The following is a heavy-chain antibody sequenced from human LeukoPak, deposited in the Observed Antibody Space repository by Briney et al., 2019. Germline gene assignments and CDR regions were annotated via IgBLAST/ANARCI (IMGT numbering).Heavy chain of an antibody. V-gene: IGHV3-30-3*01. CDR2: ISYDGSNK. J-gene: IGHJ4*02. CDR3: ARDRKELLREYYFDY. D-gene: IGHD2-15*01. CDR1: GFTFSSYA. Sequence: AGGSLRLSCAASGFTFSSYAMPWVRQAPGKGLEWVAVISYDGSNKYYADSVKGRFTISRDNSKNTLYLQMNSLRAEDTAVYYCARDRKELLREYYFDYWGQGTLVTVS.